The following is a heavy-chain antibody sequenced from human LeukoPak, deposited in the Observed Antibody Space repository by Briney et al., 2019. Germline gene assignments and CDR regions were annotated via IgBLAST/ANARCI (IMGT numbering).Heavy chain of an antibody. CDR1: GVTFSNAW. D-gene: IGHD2-2*01. CDR3: AKDRHAPGRYCSSTSCFPFDS. J-gene: IGHJ5*01. Sequence: GGSLRLSCVASGVTFSNAWMNWVRQAPGKGLECVGRIESKTDGGTTDYAAPVKGRFTISRDDSKNTLYLQMNSLRAEDTAVYYCAKDRHAPGRYCSSTSCFPFDSWGQGTLVTVSS. V-gene: IGHV3-15*04. CDR2: IESKTDGGTT.